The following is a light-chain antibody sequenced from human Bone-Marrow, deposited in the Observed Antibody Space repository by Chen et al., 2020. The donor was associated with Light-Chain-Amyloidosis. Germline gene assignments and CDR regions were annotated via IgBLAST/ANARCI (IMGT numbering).Light chain of an antibody. J-gene: IGKJ5*01. CDR3: QQLNSYPSIT. CDR1: QGISVY. Sequence: DIQLTHSPSFLSASVGDRVTITCRASQGISVYLAWYQQKPGKAPNLLIYGASTLQSWVPSRFSCSGSGTDFTLTISGLHPEDFATYYCQQLNSYPSITFGQGTRLEIK. CDR2: GAS. V-gene: IGKV1-9*01.